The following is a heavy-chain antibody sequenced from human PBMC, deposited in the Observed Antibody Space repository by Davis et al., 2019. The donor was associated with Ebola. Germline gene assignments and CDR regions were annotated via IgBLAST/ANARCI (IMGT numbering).Heavy chain of an antibody. CDR2: ISYDGSNK. CDR3: AKAAIGQRLYGMDV. D-gene: IGHD6-25*01. V-gene: IGHV3-30*18. CDR1: GFTFSSYG. J-gene: IGHJ6*04. Sequence: GGSLRLSCAASGFTFSSYGMHWVRQAPGKGLEWVAVISYDGSNKYYADSVKGRFTISRDNSKNTLYLQMNSLRAEDTAVYYCAKAAIGQRLYGMDVWGKGTTVTVSS.